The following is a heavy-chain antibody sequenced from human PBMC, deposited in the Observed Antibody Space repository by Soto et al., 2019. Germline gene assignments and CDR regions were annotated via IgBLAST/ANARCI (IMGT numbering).Heavy chain of an antibody. Sequence: GASVKVSCKASGGTFSSYAISWVRQAPGQGLEWMGGIIPIFGTANYAQKFQGRVTITADKSTSTAYMELSSLRSEDTAVYYCAREVGFVPAAPDYYYYYGMDVWGQGTTVTVSS. V-gene: IGHV1-69*06. CDR1: GGTFSSYA. CDR2: IIPIFGTA. D-gene: IGHD2-2*01. J-gene: IGHJ6*02. CDR3: AREVGFVPAAPDYYYYYGMDV.